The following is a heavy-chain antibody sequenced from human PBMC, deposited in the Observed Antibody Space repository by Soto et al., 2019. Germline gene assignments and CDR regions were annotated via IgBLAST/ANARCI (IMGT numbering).Heavy chain of an antibody. D-gene: IGHD3-22*01. CDR1: GFTFSDYY. J-gene: IGHJ3*02. CDR2: ISSSGSTI. CDR3: ARTLRGYYDGTDAFDI. Sequence: GALRLSCAASGFTFSDYYMSWIRQAPGKGLEWVSYISSSGSTIYYADSVKGRFTISRDNAKNSLYLQMNSLRAEDTAVYYCARTLRGYYDGTDAFDIWGQGTMVTVSS. V-gene: IGHV3-11*01.